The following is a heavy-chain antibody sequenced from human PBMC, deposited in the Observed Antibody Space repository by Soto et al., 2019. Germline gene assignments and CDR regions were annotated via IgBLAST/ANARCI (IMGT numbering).Heavy chain of an antibody. CDR3: ARVRYYYGMDV. J-gene: IGHJ6*02. Sequence: SETLSLTCTVSGGSISSYYWSWIRQPPGKGPEWIGYIYYSGSTNYNPSLKSRVTISVDTSENQFSLKLSSVTAADTAVYYCARVRYYYGMDVWGQGTTVTVSS. V-gene: IGHV4-59*01. CDR1: GGSISSYY. CDR2: IYYSGST.